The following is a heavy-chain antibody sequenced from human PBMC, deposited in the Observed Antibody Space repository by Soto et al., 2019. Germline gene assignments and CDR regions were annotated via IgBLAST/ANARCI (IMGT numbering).Heavy chain of an antibody. CDR3: ARPRHEGSVFYPDLEY. CDR1: GYRFTNYW. V-gene: IGHV5-51*01. CDR2: IYPGDSDP. D-gene: IGHD3-22*01. J-gene: IGHJ4*02. Sequence: GESLKISCKGSGYRFTNYWIGWVRQMPGKGLEWMGIIYPGDSDPRYSPSFQGQVTVSADKSISTAYLQWSSLKASDTAMYYCARPRHEGSVFYPDLEYGGQGPRVTVSS.